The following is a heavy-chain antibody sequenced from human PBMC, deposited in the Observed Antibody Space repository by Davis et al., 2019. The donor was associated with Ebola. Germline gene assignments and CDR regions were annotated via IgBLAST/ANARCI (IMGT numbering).Heavy chain of an antibody. CDR1: AGTFSSYA. V-gene: IGHV1-69*13. D-gene: IGHD2-15*01. CDR3: GRALNPSGYCSGGSCYDWFDP. J-gene: IGHJ5*02. Sequence: SVQVSCKASAGTFSSYAISWVRQAPAQGLEWMGGIIPIFGTANYAQKFQDRVTITADESTRKAYMALSSLRSEDTAVYYCGRALNPSGYCSGGSCYDWFDPWGQGTLVTVSS. CDR2: IIPIFGTA.